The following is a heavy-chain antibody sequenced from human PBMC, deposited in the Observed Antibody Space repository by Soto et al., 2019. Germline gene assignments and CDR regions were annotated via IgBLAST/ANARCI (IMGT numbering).Heavy chain of an antibody. CDR1: GLTFGDST. J-gene: IGHJ4*02. D-gene: IGHD4-17*01. CDR2: FRSKVHGGTT. CDR3: TGGTSVHTAWDY. V-gene: IGHV3-49*04. Sequence: GGSLRLSCTASGLTFGDSTISWVRHAPGKGLEWVGLFRSKVHGGTTEYAAAVTGRVTISRDESKSIAYLQINSLKTADTAVYSCTGGTSVHTAWDYWGQGTLVTVSS.